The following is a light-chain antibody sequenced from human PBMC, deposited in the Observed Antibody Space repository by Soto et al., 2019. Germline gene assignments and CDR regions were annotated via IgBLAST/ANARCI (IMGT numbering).Light chain of an antibody. Sequence: EIVLTQSPGTLSLSPGERATLSCRASQSVNNNLAWYQQKPGQAPSLLFYGASTRATGIPARFSGSGYGTEFTLTISSLQSEDFAVYYCQQYNKWPLTFGGGTTVDLK. J-gene: IGKJ4*01. CDR2: GAS. CDR1: QSVNNN. CDR3: QQYNKWPLT. V-gene: IGKV3-15*01.